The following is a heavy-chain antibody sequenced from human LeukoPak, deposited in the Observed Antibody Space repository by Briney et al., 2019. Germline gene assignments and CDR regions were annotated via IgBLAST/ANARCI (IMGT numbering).Heavy chain of an antibody. CDR3: ARVGLGRATFHFGY. D-gene: IGHD1-26*01. Sequence: ASVKVSCKASAYTFTGYYMHWVRQAPGQGLEWMGWINPNSGGTNYAQKFQGRVTMTRDTSISTAYMELSRLRSDDTAVYYCARVGLGRATFHFGYWGQGTLVTVSS. J-gene: IGHJ4*02. CDR1: AYTFTGYY. V-gene: IGHV1-2*02. CDR2: INPNSGGT.